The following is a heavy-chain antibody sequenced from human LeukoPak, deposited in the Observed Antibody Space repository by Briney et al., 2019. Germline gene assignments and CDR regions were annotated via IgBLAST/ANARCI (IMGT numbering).Heavy chain of an antibody. CDR3: AKDGAVDYDFWSGYYHFDY. J-gene: IGHJ4*02. Sequence: PGGSLRLSCVASGFTFSSYGMHWVRQAPGKGLEWVALISYDGSNKYYADSVKGRFTISRDNSKNTLYLQMNSLRAEDTAVYYCAKDGAVDYDFWSGYYHFDYWGQGTLVTVSS. CDR2: ISYDGSNK. V-gene: IGHV3-30*18. D-gene: IGHD3-3*01. CDR1: GFTFSSYG.